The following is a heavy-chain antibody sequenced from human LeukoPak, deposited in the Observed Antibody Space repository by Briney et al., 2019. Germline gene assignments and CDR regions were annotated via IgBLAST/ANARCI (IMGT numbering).Heavy chain of an antibody. Sequence: ASVKASCKVSGYTLTELSMHWVRQAPGKGLEWMGGFDPEDGETIYAQKFQGRVTMTEDTSTDTAYMELSSLRSEDTAVYYCATVFRGSSYYFDYWGQGTLVTVSS. CDR1: GYTLTELS. CDR3: ATVFRGSSYYFDY. V-gene: IGHV1-24*01. D-gene: IGHD1-26*01. J-gene: IGHJ4*02. CDR2: FDPEDGET.